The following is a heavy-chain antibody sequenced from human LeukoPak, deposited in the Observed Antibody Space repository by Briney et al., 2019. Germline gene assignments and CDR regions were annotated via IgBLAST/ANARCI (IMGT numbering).Heavy chain of an antibody. CDR3: ARSLPPDIYDSSGYLDY. CDR1: GFTFSSYW. CDR2: ISGSGAYT. J-gene: IGHJ4*02. D-gene: IGHD3-22*01. Sequence: GGSLRLSCAASGFTFSSYWMSWVRQAPGKGLEWVSTISGSGAYTYYADSVKGRFTISRDNSKNTLYLQMNSLRAEDTAVYYCARSLPPDIYDSSGYLDYWGQGTLVTVSS. V-gene: IGHV3-23*01.